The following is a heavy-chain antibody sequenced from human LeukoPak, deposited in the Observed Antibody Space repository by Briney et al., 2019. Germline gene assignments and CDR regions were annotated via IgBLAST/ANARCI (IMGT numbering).Heavy chain of an antibody. J-gene: IGHJ6*03. V-gene: IGHV4-59*01. CDR2: IYYSGST. CDR1: GGSISSYY. CDR3: ARVRKYCSSTSCQREYCMDV. Sequence: KPSETLSLTCTVSGGSISSYYWSWIRQPPGKGLEWIGYIYYSGSTNYNPSLKSRVTISVDTSKNQFSLKLSSVTAADTAVYYCARVRKYCSSTSCQREYCMDVWGKGTTVTVSS. D-gene: IGHD2-2*01.